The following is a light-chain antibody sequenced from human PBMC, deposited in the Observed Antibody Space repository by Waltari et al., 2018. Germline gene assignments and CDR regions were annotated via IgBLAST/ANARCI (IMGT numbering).Light chain of an antibody. Sequence: QSALTQPPSASGSPGQSVTISCTGTSSDVGFYNYVSWYQQYPGKAPKVMIYEVNKRPSGVPYRFSGSKLGNTASLTVSGLQAEDEADYYCSSYAGGNKFVFGTGTKVTVL. V-gene: IGLV2-8*01. J-gene: IGLJ1*01. CDR3: SSYAGGNKFV. CDR2: EVN. CDR1: SSDVGFYNY.